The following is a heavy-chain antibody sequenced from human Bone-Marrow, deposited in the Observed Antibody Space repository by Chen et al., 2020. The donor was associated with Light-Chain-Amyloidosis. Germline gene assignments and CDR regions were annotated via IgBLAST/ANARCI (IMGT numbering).Heavy chain of an antibody. Sequence: EVQVVESGGDLIQPGGSLRLSCAASGFAVGTNHMSWVGQPPGKGLEWFSGVDGGGKIAYADSVKGRFTISRDKSNNTVDLQMNSLRADDTAVYYCARGGRLRSMDVWGQGTTVAVSS. CDR3: ARGGRLRSMDV. D-gene: IGHD5-12*01. CDR2: VDGGGKI. CDR1: GFAVGTNH. J-gene: IGHJ6*02. V-gene: IGHV3-53*01.